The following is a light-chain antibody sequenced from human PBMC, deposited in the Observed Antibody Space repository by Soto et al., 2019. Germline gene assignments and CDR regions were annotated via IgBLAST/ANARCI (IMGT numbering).Light chain of an antibody. V-gene: IGKV3-11*01. CDR3: QQRSNWPST. CDR1: QSVSSN. Sequence: TQSPATLSVSPGERATLSCRASQSVSSNLAWYQQKPGQAPRLLIYDASNRATGIPARFSGSGSGTDFTLTISSLEPEDFAVYYCQQRSNWPSTFGQGTRREIK. J-gene: IGKJ5*01. CDR2: DAS.